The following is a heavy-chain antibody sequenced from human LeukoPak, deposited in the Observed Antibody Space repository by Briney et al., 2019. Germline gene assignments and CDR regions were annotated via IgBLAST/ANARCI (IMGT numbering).Heavy chain of an antibody. D-gene: IGHD3-10*02. Sequence: EGSLRLSCVASGYTFSHYWMSWVRQTPGKGLEWVASISNGGYPTYYVDSVRGRFTISRDDARNSLFLQMNGLRADDTAVYYCTRENYVPDSWGQGTLVTVSS. CDR3: TRENYVPDS. CDR1: GYTFSHYW. CDR2: ISNGGYPT. V-gene: IGHV3-7*03. J-gene: IGHJ4*02.